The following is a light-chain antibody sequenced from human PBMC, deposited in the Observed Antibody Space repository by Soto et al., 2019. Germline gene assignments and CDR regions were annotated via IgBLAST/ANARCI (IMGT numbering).Light chain of an antibody. CDR1: QSVSSSY. CDR2: DAS. Sequence: EIVLTQSPGTLSLSPGERATLSCRASQSVSSSYLAWYQQKPGQAPRLLIYDASRATGIPDRFSGSGSGTDFTLTTTRLEHEHFAVYYCQHYGTSALFGRGTKVDI. J-gene: IGKJ3*01. V-gene: IGKV3-20*01. CDR3: QHYGTSAL.